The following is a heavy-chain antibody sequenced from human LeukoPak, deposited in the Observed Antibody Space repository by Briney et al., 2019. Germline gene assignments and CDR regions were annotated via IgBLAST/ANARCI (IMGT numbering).Heavy chain of an antibody. CDR1: GGSFSNYY. D-gene: IGHD2-2*01. CDR3: ARRDIVVVPAAMGGGYFDY. V-gene: IGHV4-34*01. J-gene: IGHJ4*02. CDR2: IHPYGFT. Sequence: PSETLSLTCAVSGGSFSNYYWSWIRQPPGKGLEWIGEIHPYGFTNYNPSLKSRVTISVDTSKNQFSLKLSSVTAADTAVYYCARRDIVVVPAAMGGGYFDYWGQGTLVTVSS.